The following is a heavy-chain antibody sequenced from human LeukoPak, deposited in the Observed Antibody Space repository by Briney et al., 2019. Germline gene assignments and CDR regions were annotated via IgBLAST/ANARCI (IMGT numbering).Heavy chain of an antibody. CDR2: ISPGSSAI. Sequence: GGSLRLSCAASGFTFSTYSMNWVRQAPGKGLEWLSYISPGSSAIYYADSVKGRFTISRDNSKNTLYLQMNSLRAEDTAVYYCAKHHCSSTSCYRVFDFWGQGTLVTVSS. J-gene: IGHJ4*02. D-gene: IGHD2-2*02. V-gene: IGHV3-48*01. CDR1: GFTFSTYS. CDR3: AKHHCSSTSCYRVFDF.